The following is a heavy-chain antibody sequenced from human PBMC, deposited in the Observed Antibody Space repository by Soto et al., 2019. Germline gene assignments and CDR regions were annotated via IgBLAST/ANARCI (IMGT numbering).Heavy chain of an antibody. CDR3: ARERMGDCSSTSCYNWFDP. D-gene: IGHD2-2*01. V-gene: IGHV1-18*01. CDR1: GYTFTSYG. J-gene: IGHJ5*02. CDR2: ISAYNGNT. Sequence: ASVKVSCKASGYTFTSYGISWVRQAPGQGLEWMGWISAYNGNTNYAQKLQGRVTMTTDTSTSTAYMELRSLRSDDTAVYYCARERMGDCSSTSCYNWFDPWGQGTLVTVSS.